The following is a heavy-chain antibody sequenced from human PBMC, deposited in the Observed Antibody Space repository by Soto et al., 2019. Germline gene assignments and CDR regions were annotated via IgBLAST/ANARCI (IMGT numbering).Heavy chain of an antibody. CDR2: LLYRGTA. J-gene: IGHJ3*01. CDR3: AREKDLILGVYAFGY. V-gene: IGHV4-59*01. D-gene: IGHD1-26*01. Sequence: QVQLQESGPRLVKPSETLSLTCSVSDSSMSPYYWTWFRQAPGKGLEWIGHLLYRGTATYNPALKGRVTISLDTSKNHVSLKLSSVIAAYTAVYYCAREKDLILGVYAFGYWGPGTLVTVSS. CDR1: DSSMSPYY.